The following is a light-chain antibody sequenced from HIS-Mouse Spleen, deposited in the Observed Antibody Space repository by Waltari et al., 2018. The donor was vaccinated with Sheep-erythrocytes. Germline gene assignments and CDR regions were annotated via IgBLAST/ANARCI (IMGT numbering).Light chain of an antibody. CDR2: DVS. V-gene: IGLV2-11*01. J-gene: IGLJ1*01. CDR1: TSDVGSYNI. Sequence: QSALTQPASVSGSPGQSITIPCTGTTSDVGSYNIVSWYQQHPGKAPKLMIYDVSKRPSGVPDRFSGSKSGNTASLTISGLQAEDEADYYCCSYAGSYNHVFATGTKVTVL. CDR3: CSYAGSYNHV.